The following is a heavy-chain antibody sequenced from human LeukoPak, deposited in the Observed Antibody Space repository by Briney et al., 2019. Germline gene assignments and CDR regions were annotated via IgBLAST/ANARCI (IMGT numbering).Heavy chain of an antibody. CDR2: IIPIFGTA. CDR3: ARAGITMVRGVLDP. J-gene: IGHJ5*02. V-gene: IGHV1-69*01. Sequence: ASVNVSCKASGGTFSSYAIRWVRQARGQGLEWMGGIIPIFGTANYAQKFQGRVTITADESTSTAYMELSSLRSEDTAVYYCARAGITMVRGVLDPWGQGTLVTVSS. CDR1: GGTFSSYA. D-gene: IGHD3-10*01.